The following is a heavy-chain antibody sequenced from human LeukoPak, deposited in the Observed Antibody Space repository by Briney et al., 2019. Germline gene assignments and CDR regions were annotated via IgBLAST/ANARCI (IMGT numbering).Heavy chain of an antibody. D-gene: IGHD1-26*01. CDR1: GFTFSNYE. CDR2: ISSGGSTI. J-gene: IGHJ4*02. Sequence: GGSLRLSCAASGFTFSNYEMNWVRQAPWKGLEWVSYISSGGSTIYYADSVKGRFTISRDNAKNSLFLQMNSLRAEDTAVYYCARGRVGTTTPFDYWGQGTLVTVSS. CDR3: ARGRVGTTTPFDY. V-gene: IGHV3-48*03.